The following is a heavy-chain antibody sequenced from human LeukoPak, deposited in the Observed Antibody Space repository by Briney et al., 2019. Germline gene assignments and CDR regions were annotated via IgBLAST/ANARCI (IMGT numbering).Heavy chain of an antibody. CDR1: GGTFSSYA. CDR3: ARDPNIAAAGTNWFDP. J-gene: IGHJ5*02. Sequence: APVKVSCKASGGTFSSYAISWVRQAPGQGLEWMGRIIPIFGIANYAQKFQGRVTITADKSTSTAYMELSSLRSEDTAVYYCARDPNIAAAGTNWFDPWGQGTLVTVSS. D-gene: IGHD6-13*01. V-gene: IGHV1-69*04. CDR2: IIPIFGIA.